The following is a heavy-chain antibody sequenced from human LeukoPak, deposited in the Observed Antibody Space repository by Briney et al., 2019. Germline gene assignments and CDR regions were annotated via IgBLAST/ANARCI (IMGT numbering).Heavy chain of an antibody. V-gene: IGHV3-21*06. D-gene: IGHD3-10*01. CDR3: ARGSLSSGSHYGDY. Sequence: GGSLRLSCAASGFTFSTYTMTWVRQVPGRGLEWVSSISSGSHYIYYADSVKGRFTTSRDNAKHLLDLQMHSLRAEDTAVYYCARGSLSSGSHYGDYWGQGTLLTVSS. CDR2: ISSGSHYI. CDR1: GFTFSTYT. J-gene: IGHJ4*02.